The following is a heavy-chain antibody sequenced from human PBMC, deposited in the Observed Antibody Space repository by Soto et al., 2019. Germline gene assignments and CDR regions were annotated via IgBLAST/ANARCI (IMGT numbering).Heavy chain of an antibody. V-gene: IGHV3-30*18. CDR3: AKALIAVAGKATYNYYYYGMDV. J-gene: IGHJ6*02. CDR1: GFTFSSYG. Sequence: GGSLRLSCAASGFTFSSYGMHWVRQAPGKGLEWVAVISYDGSNKYYADSVKGRFTISRDNSKNTLYLQMNSLRAEDTAVYYCAKALIAVAGKATYNYYYYGMDVWGQGTTVTVSS. CDR2: ISYDGSNK. D-gene: IGHD6-19*01.